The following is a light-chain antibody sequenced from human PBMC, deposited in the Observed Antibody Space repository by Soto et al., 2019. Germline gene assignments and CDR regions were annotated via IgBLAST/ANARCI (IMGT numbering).Light chain of an antibody. CDR3: QQYYSTPVT. V-gene: IGKV4-1*01. Sequence: DIVMTQSPDSLAVSLGERATINCKSSLSVLYSSNNKNYLAWYQQKPGQPPKLLIYWASTRESGVPDRFSGSGSGTDFTLTISSLQTEDVAVYYCQQYYSTPVTFGGGTKVDIK. CDR2: WAS. CDR1: LSVLYSSNNKNY. J-gene: IGKJ4*01.